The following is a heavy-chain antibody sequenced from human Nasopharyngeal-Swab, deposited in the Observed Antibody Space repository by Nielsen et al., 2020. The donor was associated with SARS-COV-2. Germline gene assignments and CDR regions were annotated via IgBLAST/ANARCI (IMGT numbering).Heavy chain of an antibody. J-gene: IGHJ5*01. CDR3: AKKRGDSSDVSGYSNWFDS. CDR2: INTNSGNP. Sequence: WVRQAPGQGLEWMGWINTNSGNPSYAQGFTGRFVFSLDTSVNTAYLHISGLETQDTATYFCAKKRGDSSDVSGYSNWFDSWGQGTLVTVSS. D-gene: IGHD5-12*01. V-gene: IGHV7-4-1*01.